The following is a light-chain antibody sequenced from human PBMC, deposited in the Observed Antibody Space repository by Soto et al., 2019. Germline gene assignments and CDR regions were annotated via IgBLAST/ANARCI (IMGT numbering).Light chain of an antibody. V-gene: IGLV2-18*02. CDR2: EFT. CDR3: SSYTSSSTWV. Sequence: QSVLTQPPSVSGSPGQSVAISCTGTSSDVGNYNRVSWYQQPPGTSPKLLMYEFTKRHSVVPDRFSGSQSGSTATLTISGLQAEDEADYYCSSYTSSSTWVFGGGTKLTVL. J-gene: IGLJ3*02. CDR1: SSDVGNYNR.